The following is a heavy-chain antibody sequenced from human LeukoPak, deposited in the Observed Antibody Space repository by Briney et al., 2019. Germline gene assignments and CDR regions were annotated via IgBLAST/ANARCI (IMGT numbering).Heavy chain of an antibody. J-gene: IGHJ4*02. Sequence: GGSLRLSCAASGFTFSSYSINWVRQAPGKGLEWVSCVSSTSSFIYYADSVKGRFTISRDNAKNSLYLQMNSLRAEDTAAYYCTREDHSNYNYWGQGTLVTVSS. CDR2: VSSTSSFI. V-gene: IGHV3-21*01. CDR3: TREDHSNYNY. CDR1: GFTFSSYS. D-gene: IGHD4-11*01.